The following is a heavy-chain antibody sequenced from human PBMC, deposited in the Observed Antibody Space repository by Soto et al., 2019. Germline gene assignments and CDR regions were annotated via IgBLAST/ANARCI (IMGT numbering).Heavy chain of an antibody. J-gene: IGHJ4*02. CDR2: INHSGST. Sequence: QVQLQQWGAGLLKPSETLSLTCAVYGGSFSGYYWSWIRQPPGKGLEWIGEINHSGSTNYNPSLKSRVTISVDTSKNQFSLKLSSVTAADTAVYYCARLIYDYIWGSYRPDYYFDYWGQGTLVTVSS. V-gene: IGHV4-34*01. CDR3: ARLIYDYIWGSYRPDYYFDY. D-gene: IGHD3-16*02. CDR1: GGSFSGYY.